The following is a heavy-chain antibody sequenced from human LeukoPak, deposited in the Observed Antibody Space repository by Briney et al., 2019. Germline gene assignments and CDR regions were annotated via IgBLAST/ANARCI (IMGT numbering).Heavy chain of an antibody. J-gene: IGHJ6*03. CDR1: GFTFSSYA. CDR2: ISGSGGST. V-gene: IGHV3-23*01. CDR3: AKNARDYENYYYYMDV. D-gene: IGHD4-17*01. Sequence: GGSLRLSCAASGFTFSSYAMSWVRQAPGKGLEWVSAISGSGGSTFYADSVRGRFTISRDNSKNTVYLQMNSLRADDTAVYYCAKNARDYENYYYYMDVWGKGTTVTVPS.